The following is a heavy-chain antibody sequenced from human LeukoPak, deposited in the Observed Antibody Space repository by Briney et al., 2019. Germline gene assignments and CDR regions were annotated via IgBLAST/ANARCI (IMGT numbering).Heavy chain of an antibody. CDR1: GFIFSNFA. V-gene: IGHV3-30*04. Sequence: PGGSLRLSCAASGFIFSNFAMHWVRQAPGKGLEWVAVISYDGSNEYYADSVKGRFTIPRDNSKNTLYLQMNSLRVEDTAVYYCARDPEGDYDSSAYYDSGYFDYWGQGALVTVSS. CDR2: ISYDGSNE. D-gene: IGHD3-22*01. J-gene: IGHJ4*02. CDR3: ARDPEGDYDSSAYYDSGYFDY.